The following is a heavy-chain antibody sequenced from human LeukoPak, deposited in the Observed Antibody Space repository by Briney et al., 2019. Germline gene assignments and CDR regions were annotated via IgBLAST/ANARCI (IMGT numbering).Heavy chain of an antibody. D-gene: IGHD5-12*01. CDR3: ARDSDSGYRPFAS. CDR2: IHSGGTT. J-gene: IGHJ4*02. V-gene: IGHV3-53*01. Sequence: AGGSLRLSCAASGFTVSNNYMSWVRQAPGKGLEWVSVIHSGGTTNYADSVQGRFTISRDNSKTTVYLHMNSLRAEDTAVYYCARDSDSGYRPFASWGQGTLVTVSS. CDR1: GFTVSNNY.